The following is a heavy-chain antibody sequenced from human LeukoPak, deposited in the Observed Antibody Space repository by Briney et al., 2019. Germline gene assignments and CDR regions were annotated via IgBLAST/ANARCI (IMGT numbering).Heavy chain of an antibody. CDR1: GFTFSSYS. Sequence: GGSLRLSCAASGFTFSSYSMNWVRQAPGKGLEWVSYISSSSSTIYYADSVKGRFTISRDNAKNSLYLQMNSLRAEETAVYYCARDYGYDFLSGYNFDYWGQGTLVTVSS. J-gene: IGHJ4*02. CDR2: ISSSSSTI. CDR3: ARDYGYDFLSGYNFDY. V-gene: IGHV3-48*01. D-gene: IGHD3-3*01.